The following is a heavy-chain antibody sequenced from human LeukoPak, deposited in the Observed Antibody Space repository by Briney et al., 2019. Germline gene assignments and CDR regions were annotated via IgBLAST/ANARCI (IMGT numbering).Heavy chain of an antibody. J-gene: IGHJ4*02. Sequence: SETLSLTCTVSGGSIGSYYWSWIRQPPGKGLEWIGYIYYSGSTNYNPSLKSRVTISVDTSKNQFSLKLSSVTAADTAVYYCARHGGYDSNLDYWGQGTLVTVSS. D-gene: IGHD5-12*01. CDR2: IYYSGST. V-gene: IGHV4-59*08. CDR1: GGSIGSYY. CDR3: ARHGGYDSNLDY.